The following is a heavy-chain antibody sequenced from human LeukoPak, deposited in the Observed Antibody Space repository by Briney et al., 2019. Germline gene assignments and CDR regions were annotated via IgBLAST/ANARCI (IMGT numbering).Heavy chain of an antibody. CDR2: IYTSGST. CDR1: GGSISSYY. V-gene: IGHV4-4*07. Sequence: SETLSLTCTVSGGSISSYYWSWIRQPAGKGLEWIGRIYTSGSTYYNPSLKSRVTISVDTSKNQFSLKLSSVTAADTAVYYCAREVLNAVVTTGNWFDPWGQGTLVTVSS. CDR3: AREVLNAVVTTGNWFDP. J-gene: IGHJ5*02. D-gene: IGHD4-23*01.